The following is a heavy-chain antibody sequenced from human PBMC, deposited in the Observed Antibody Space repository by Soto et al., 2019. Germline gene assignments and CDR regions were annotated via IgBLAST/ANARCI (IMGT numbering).Heavy chain of an antibody. Sequence: CKGSGYSFTSYWIGWVRQMPGKGLEWMGIIYPGDSDTRYSPSFQGQVTISADKPISTAYLQWSSLKASDTATYYCARGLYRDYIWGSYRPDAFDIWGQGTMVTVSS. V-gene: IGHV5-51*04. J-gene: IGHJ3*02. D-gene: IGHD3-16*02. CDR3: ARGLYRDYIWGSYRPDAFDI. CDR2: IYPGDSDT. CDR1: GYSFTSYW.